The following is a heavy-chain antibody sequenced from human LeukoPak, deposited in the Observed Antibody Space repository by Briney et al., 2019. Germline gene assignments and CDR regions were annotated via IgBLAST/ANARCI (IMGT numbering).Heavy chain of an antibody. Sequence: ASVKVSCKASGYTFTNYYIHWVRQAPGQGLEWMAWINPNTGGTKYAQKFQGRVTMTRDTSISTAYKELSRLKSDDTAVYYCARDDIAVAGSYFDYWSQGTLVTVSS. D-gene: IGHD6-19*01. CDR1: GYTFTNYY. V-gene: IGHV1-2*02. CDR2: INPNTGGT. CDR3: ARDDIAVAGSYFDY. J-gene: IGHJ4*02.